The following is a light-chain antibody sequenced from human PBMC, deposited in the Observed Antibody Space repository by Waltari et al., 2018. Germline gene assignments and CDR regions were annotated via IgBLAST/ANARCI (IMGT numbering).Light chain of an antibody. CDR2: YGN. CDR1: NIESKS. V-gene: IGLV3-21*01. Sequence: SYVLTQPPSVSVAPGETARITCGGNNIESKSVHWYRQRPGQAPVVVITYGNDRAAGCPGRFSCYNSGNTATLTSSRVEAGDEADYYCQVWDANTDPGVFGTGTEVTVL. CDR3: QVWDANTDPGV. J-gene: IGLJ1*01.